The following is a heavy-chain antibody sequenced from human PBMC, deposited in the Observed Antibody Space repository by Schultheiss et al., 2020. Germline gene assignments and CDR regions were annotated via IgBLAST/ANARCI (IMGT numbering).Heavy chain of an antibody. J-gene: IGHJ4*02. Sequence: SETLSLTCTVSGGSISSGSYYWSWIRQPAGKGLEWIGRIYTSGSTNYNPSLKSRVTISVDTSKNQFSLKLSSVTAADTAVYYCARDHVAPGIIFDHWGQGTLVTVSS. V-gene: IGHV4-61*02. CDR3: ARDHVAPGIIFDH. CDR2: IYTSGST. CDR1: GGSISSGSYY. D-gene: IGHD2-21*01.